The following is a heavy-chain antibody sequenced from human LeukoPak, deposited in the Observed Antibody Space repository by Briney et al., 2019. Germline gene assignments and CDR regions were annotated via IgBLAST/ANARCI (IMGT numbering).Heavy chain of an antibody. CDR3: AAIYHYYDSSGYYAGRGNYFDY. V-gene: IGHV1-46*01. J-gene: IGHJ4*02. CDR2: INPSGGST. Sequence: ASVKVSCKASGYTFTSYYMHWVRQAPGQGLEWMGIINPSGGSTSYAQKFQERVTITRDMSTSTAYMELSSLRSEDTAVYYCAAIYHYYDSSGYYAGRGNYFDYWGQGTLVTVSS. D-gene: IGHD3-22*01. CDR1: GYTFTSYY.